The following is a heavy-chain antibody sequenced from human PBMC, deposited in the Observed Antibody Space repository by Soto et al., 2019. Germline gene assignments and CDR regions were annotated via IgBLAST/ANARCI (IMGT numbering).Heavy chain of an antibody. CDR3: AKVSSITIFGVVIMDYYMDV. D-gene: IGHD3-3*01. J-gene: IGHJ6*03. CDR1: GFTFSSYG. CDR2: IWYDGSNK. V-gene: IGHV3-33*06. Sequence: GGSLRLSCAASGFTFSSYGMHWVRQAPGKGLEWVAVIWYDGSNKYYADSVKGRFTISRDNSKNTLYLQMNSLRAEDTAVYYCAKVSSITIFGVVIMDYYMDVWGKGTTVTVSS.